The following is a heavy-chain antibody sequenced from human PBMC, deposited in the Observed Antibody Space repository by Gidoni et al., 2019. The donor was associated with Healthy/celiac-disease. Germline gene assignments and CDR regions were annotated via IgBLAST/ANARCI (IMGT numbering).Heavy chain of an antibody. D-gene: IGHD3-3*01. J-gene: IGHJ4*02. CDR3: AKVGLRFLEWLSYETYYFDY. CDR1: GFTFRSDA. Sequence: EVQLLESGGGLVQPGGSLRLSCAASGFTFRSDAMSWVRQAPGKGLEWVSAISGSGGSTYYADSVKGRFTISRDNSKNTLYLQMNSLRAEDTAVYYCAKVGLRFLEWLSYETYYFDYWGQGTLVTVSS. V-gene: IGHV3-23*01. CDR2: ISGSGGST.